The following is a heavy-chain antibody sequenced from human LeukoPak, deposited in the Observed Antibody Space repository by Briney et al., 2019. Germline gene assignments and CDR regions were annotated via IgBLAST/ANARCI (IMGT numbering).Heavy chain of an antibody. V-gene: IGHV4-59*01. CDR1: GGSISSYY. D-gene: IGHD2-2*01. Sequence: SETLSLTCTVSGGSISSYYWSWIRQPPGKGLEWIGYIYCSGSTNYNPSLKSRVTISVDTSKNQFSLKLSSVTAADTAVYYCAGACSSTSCYELYPWGQGTLVTVSS. J-gene: IGHJ5*02. CDR2: IYCSGST. CDR3: AGACSSTSCYELYP.